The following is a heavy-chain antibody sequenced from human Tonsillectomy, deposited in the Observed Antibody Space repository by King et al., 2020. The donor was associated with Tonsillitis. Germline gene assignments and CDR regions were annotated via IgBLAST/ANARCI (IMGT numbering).Heavy chain of an antibody. Sequence: VQLVESGTEVKKPGASVKVSCKASGYTFTDYYMHWVRQAPGQGLELMGLINPNSGATNYAQKFQGGVTMTRDTSISTAYMELSSLRSDDTAVYYCARRSASGYHRYFDLWGRGTLVIVSS. J-gene: IGHJ2*01. D-gene: IGHD3-3*01. CDR1: GYTFTDYY. CDR3: ARRSASGYHRYFDL. V-gene: IGHV1-2*02. CDR2: INPNSGAT.